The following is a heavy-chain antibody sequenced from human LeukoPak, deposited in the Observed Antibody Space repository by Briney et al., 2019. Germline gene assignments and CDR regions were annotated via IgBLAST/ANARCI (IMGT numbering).Heavy chain of an antibody. Sequence: GGPLRLSCAASGFTFSSYSMHWVRQAPGKGLEWVSSISSSSSYIYYADSEKGRFTISRDNAKNSLYLQMNSLRAEDTAVYYCARGLTTGDYMDVWGKGTTVTVSS. D-gene: IGHD4-17*01. CDR2: ISSSSSYI. J-gene: IGHJ6*03. CDR3: ARGLTTGDYMDV. V-gene: IGHV3-21*01. CDR1: GFTFSSYS.